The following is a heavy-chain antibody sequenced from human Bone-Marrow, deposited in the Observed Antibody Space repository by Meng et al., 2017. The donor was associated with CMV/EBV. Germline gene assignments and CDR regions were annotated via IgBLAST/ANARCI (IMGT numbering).Heavy chain of an antibody. Sequence: GGSLRLSCTASGFTFGDSVMSWVRQTPGNGLECVGFIRSKTYGGTTEYAASVKGRFIISRDDSKSIAYLQMNSLKTEDTAVYYCTRSQRGSDYWGQGTLVTGSS. CDR3: TRSQRGSDY. V-gene: IGHV3-49*04. CDR1: GFTFGDSV. J-gene: IGHJ4*02. CDR2: IRSKTYGGTT.